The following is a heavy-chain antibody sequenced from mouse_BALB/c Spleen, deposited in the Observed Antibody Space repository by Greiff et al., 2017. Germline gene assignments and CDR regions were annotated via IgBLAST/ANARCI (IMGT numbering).Heavy chain of an antibody. CDR3: AREDGYYLYYAMDY. D-gene: IGHD2-3*01. CDR1: GFNIKDTY. J-gene: IGHJ4*01. CDR2: IDPANGNT. Sequence: VQLQQSGAELVKPGASVKLSCAASGFNIKDTYMHWVKQRPEQGLEWIGRIDPANGNTKYDPKFQGKATITADTSSNTAYLQLSSLTSEDTAVYYCAREDGYYLYYAMDYWGQGTSVTVSS. V-gene: IGHV14-3*02.